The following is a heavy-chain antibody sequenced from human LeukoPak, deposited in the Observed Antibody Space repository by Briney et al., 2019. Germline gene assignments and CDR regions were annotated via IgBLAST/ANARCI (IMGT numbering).Heavy chain of an antibody. V-gene: IGHV1-24*01. CDR1: GYTLTELS. CDR2: FDPEDGET. D-gene: IGHD3-3*01. J-gene: IGHJ4*02. Sequence: ASVKVSCKVSGYTLTELSMHWVRQAPGKGLEWMGGFDPEDGETIYGQKFQGRVTMTEDTSTDTAYMELSSLRSEDTAVYYCVTGVEYYDFWSGYYPFDYWGQGTLVTVSS. CDR3: VTGVEYYDFWSGYYPFDY.